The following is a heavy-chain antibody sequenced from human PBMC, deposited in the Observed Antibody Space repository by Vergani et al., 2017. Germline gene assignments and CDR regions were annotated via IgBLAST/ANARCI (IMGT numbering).Heavy chain of an antibody. Sequence: EVQLLESGGGLVQPGGSLRLSCAASGFTFSSYAMSWVRQAPGKGLEWVSAISARYPSTYYADSVKGRFTISRDNSKNMLYLQMNSLRAEDTAVYYCASVRTVTYCSSTSCYDPWGQGTLVTVSS. CDR3: ASVRTVTYCSSTSCYDP. J-gene: IGHJ5*02. CDR1: GFTFSSYA. D-gene: IGHD2-2*01. V-gene: IGHV3-23*01. CDR2: ISARYPST.